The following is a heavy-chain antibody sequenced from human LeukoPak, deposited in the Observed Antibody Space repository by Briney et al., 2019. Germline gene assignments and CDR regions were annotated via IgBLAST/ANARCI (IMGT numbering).Heavy chain of an antibody. CDR1: GFTFSSYA. V-gene: IGHV3-64D*09. J-gene: IGHJ4*02. D-gene: IGHD6-13*01. Sequence: GRSLRLSCAASGFTFSSYAMHWVRQAPGKGLEYVSAISSNGGSTYYADSVKGRFTISRDNSKNTLYLQMSSLRAEDTAVYYCVKDRGIAAALYYFDYWGQGTLVTVSS. CDR2: ISSNGGST. CDR3: VKDRGIAAALYYFDY.